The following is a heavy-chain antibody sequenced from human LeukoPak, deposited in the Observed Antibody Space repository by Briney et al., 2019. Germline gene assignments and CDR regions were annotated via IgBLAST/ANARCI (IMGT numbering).Heavy chain of an antibody. CDR3: AIYYDRQLHHGLIRY. D-gene: IGHD3-16*01. V-gene: IGHV3-73*01. Sequence: GGSLRLSCAASGFTFSGSAMHWVRQASGKGLEWVGRIRSTANGYATAYAASVKGRFTISRDDSKNTAYLQMDSLKTEDTAVYYCAIYYDRQLHHGLIRYWGQGTLVTVSS. CDR1: GFTFSGSA. J-gene: IGHJ4*02. CDR2: IRSTANGYAT.